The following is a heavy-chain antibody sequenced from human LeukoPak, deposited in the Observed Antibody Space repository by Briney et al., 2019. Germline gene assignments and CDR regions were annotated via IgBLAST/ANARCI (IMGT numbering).Heavy chain of an antibody. V-gene: IGHV1-18*01. CDR1: GYTFTSYG. CDR2: ISAYNGNT. J-gene: IGHJ4*02. Sequence: ASVKVSCKASGYTFTSYGISWVRQAPGQGLEWMGWISAYNGNTNYAQKLQGRVTMTTDTSTSTAYMELRSPRSDDTAVYYCARDLTYYYDSSGYYLRDYWGQGTLVTVSS. CDR3: ARDLTYYYDSSGYYLRDY. D-gene: IGHD3-22*01.